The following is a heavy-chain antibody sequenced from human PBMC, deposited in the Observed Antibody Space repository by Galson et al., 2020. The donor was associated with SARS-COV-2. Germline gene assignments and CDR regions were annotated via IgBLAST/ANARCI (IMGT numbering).Heavy chain of an antibody. CDR3: AREGGPGPNSIEV. Sequence: GGSLRLSCAASGFIFSSYTMHWVRQDPGKGLEYVAAINSNGGDKYYIESVKGRFTIARDNSKNTLYLQMGNLRAEDMAVYYCAREGGPGPNSIEVWGQGTTVTVSS. CDR1: GFIFSSYT. J-gene: IGHJ6*02. CDR2: INSNGGDK. V-gene: IGHV3-64*02. D-gene: IGHD1-1*01.